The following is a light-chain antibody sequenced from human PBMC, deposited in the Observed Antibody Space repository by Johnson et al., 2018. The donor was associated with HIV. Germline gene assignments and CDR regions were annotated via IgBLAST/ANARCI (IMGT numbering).Light chain of an antibody. CDR1: SSNIGNNY. J-gene: IGLJ1*01. CDR3: GTWETSLRGLYV. Sequence: QSELTQPPSVSAAPGQKVTISCSGRSSNIGNNYVSWYQQLPGTAPKLLIYDNNKRPSGIPDRFSGSKSGTSASLAIPGLQTGAEAAYYCGTWETSLRGLYVFGTGTRVSIL. CDR2: DNN. V-gene: IGLV1-51*01.